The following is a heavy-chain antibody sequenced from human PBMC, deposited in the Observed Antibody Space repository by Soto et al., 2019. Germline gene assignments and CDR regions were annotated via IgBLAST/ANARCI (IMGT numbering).Heavy chain of an antibody. D-gene: IGHD3-10*01. J-gene: IGHJ4*02. CDR3: ARGPYYYGSGSYAY. V-gene: IGHV4-34*01. Sequence: SETLSLTCAVYGGSFSGYYWSWIRQPPGKGLEWIGEINHSGSTNYNPSLKSRVTISVDTSKNQFSLKLSSVTAADTAVYYCARGPYYYGSGSYAYWGQGTLVTVSS. CDR1: GGSFSGYY. CDR2: INHSGST.